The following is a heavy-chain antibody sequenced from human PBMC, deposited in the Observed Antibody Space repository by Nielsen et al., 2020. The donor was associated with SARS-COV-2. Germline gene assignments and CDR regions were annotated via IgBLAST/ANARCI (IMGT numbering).Heavy chain of an antibody. J-gene: IGHJ5*02. D-gene: IGHD3-22*01. CDR3: ARDNYYDSSGSNFNWFDP. Sequence: SVKVSCKASGYTFTSYGISWVRQAPGQGLEWMGRIIPMLGIANYAQKFQDRVTITADKSTSTAYMELSSLRSEDTAVYYCARDNYYDSSGSNFNWFDPWGQGTLVTVSS. CDR2: IIPMLGIA. CDR1: GYTFTSYG. V-gene: IGHV1-69*04.